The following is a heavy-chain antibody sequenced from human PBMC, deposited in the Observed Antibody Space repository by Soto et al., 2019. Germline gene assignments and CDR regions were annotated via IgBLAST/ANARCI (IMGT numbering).Heavy chain of an antibody. D-gene: IGHD3-9*01. Sequence: AGGSLRLSCAASDFSFSSYGMHGSGQAPGKGLEWLAVISFDGNIIQYADSVKGRFIISRDNSKNTLYLQMNSLRGDDTAVYYCARTFDTITYYFDYWGQGTLVTVSS. CDR1: DFSFSSYG. CDR2: ISFDGNII. CDR3: ARTFDTITYYFDY. J-gene: IGHJ4*02. V-gene: IGHV3-30-3*01.